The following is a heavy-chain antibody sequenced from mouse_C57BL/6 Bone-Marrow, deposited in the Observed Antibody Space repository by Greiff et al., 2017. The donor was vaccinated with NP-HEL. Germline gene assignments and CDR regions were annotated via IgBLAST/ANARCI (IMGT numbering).Heavy chain of an antibody. J-gene: IGHJ2*01. Sequence: QVQLQQSGAELARPGASVKLSCKASGYTFTSYGISWVKQRTGQGLEWIGEIYPRSGNTYYNEKFKGKATLTADKSSSTAYMELRSLTSEDSAVYFCARRGITTVVATYFDYWGQGTTLTVSS. CDR3: ARRGITTVVATYFDY. V-gene: IGHV1-81*01. CDR1: GYTFTSYG. CDR2: IYPRSGNT. D-gene: IGHD1-1*01.